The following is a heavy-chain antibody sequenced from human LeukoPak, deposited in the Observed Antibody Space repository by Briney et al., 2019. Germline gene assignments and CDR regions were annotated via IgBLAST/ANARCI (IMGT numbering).Heavy chain of an antibody. J-gene: IGHJ4*02. Sequence: ASVKVSCKVSGYTLTELSMHWVRQAPGKGLEWMGGFDPEDGETIYAQKFQGRVTMTRDTSTSTVYMELSSLRSEDTAVYYCARGFGDTFGGVIVHHWGQGTLVTVSS. CDR2: FDPEDGET. CDR1: GYTLTELS. V-gene: IGHV1-24*01. D-gene: IGHD3-16*02. CDR3: ARGFGDTFGGVIVHH.